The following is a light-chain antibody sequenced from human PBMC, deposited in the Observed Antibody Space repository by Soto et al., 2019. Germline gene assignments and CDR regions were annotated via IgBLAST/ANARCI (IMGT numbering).Light chain of an antibody. CDR1: QSVDSRY. CDR3: QQYGSSGT. Sequence: EIVLTQYPGTLALSPGERATLSCRASQSVDSRYFAWYQQKPGQAPRLLIYGASNRATGIPDRFSGSGSGTDFTLTISRLEPEDFAVYYCQQYGSSGTFGQGTKVDIK. CDR2: GAS. J-gene: IGKJ1*01. V-gene: IGKV3-20*01.